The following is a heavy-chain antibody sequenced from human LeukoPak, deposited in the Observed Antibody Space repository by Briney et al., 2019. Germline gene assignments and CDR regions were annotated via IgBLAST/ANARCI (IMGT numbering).Heavy chain of an antibody. CDR3: ARLMVRGIIDFDY. CDR2: ISSVGGTI. CDR1: GFTFSSYS. Sequence: PGGSLRLSCAASGFTFSSYSMNWVRQAPGKGLEWVSYISSVGGTISYADFVKGRFTISRDNAKNSLYLQMDSLRDEDTAVYYCARLMVRGIIDFDYWGQGALVTVSS. V-gene: IGHV3-48*02. J-gene: IGHJ4*02. D-gene: IGHD3-10*01.